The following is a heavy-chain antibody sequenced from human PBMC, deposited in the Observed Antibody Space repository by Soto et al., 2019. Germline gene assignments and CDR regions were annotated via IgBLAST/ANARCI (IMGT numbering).Heavy chain of an antibody. CDR2: IASTSWNI. J-gene: IGHJ2*01. V-gene: IGHV3-48*02. CDR3: ARGPSAAAPLSDWYFDL. Sequence: PVGSLRLSCAASGFTFSGYSMNWVRQAPGKGLGWVSYIASTSWNIYYADTVKGRFTITRDNAKNSLYLQMNSLRDEDTAVYYCARGPSAAAPLSDWYFDLWGRGTLVTVSS. D-gene: IGHD2-2*01. CDR1: GFTFSGYS.